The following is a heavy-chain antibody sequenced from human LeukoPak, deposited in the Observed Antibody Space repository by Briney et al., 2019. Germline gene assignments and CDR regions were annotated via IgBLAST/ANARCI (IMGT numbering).Heavy chain of an antibody. CDR3: VRSQGIAAAGLDY. J-gene: IGHJ4*02. CDR1: GYTFTGYY. D-gene: IGHD6-13*01. CDR2: INPNSGGT. Sequence: ASVKVSCKASGYTFTGYYMHWVRQAPGQGLEWMGRINPNSGGTNYAQKFQGRVTMTGDTSISTAYMELSRLRSDDTAVYYCVRSQGIAAAGLDYWGQGTLVTVSS. V-gene: IGHV1-2*06.